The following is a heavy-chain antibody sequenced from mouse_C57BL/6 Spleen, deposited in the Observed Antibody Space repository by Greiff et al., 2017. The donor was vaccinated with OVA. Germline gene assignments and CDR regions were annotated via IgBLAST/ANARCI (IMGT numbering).Heavy chain of an antibody. Sequence: QVQLQQPGAELVIPGASVKLSCKASGYTFTSYWMHWVKQRPGQGLEWIGEIDPSDSYTNYNQKFKGKSTLTVDKSSSTAYMQLSSLTSEDSAVYYCARFETGFDYWGQGTTLTVSS. V-gene: IGHV1-69*01. D-gene: IGHD4-1*01. J-gene: IGHJ2*01. CDR3: ARFETGFDY. CDR2: IDPSDSYT. CDR1: GYTFTSYW.